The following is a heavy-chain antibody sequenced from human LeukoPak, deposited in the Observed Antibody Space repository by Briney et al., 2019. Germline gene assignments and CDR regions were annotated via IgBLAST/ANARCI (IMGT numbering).Heavy chain of an antibody. J-gene: IGHJ6*03. CDR1: GGSISSYY. Sequence: SETLSLTCTVSGGSISSYYWSWIRQPPGKGLEWIGYIYYSGSTNYNPSLKSRVTISVDTSKNQFSLKLSSVTAADTAVYYCARSDIHYYYMDFWGKGTTVTVSS. V-gene: IGHV4-59*01. CDR3: ARSDIHYYYMDF. CDR2: IYYSGST.